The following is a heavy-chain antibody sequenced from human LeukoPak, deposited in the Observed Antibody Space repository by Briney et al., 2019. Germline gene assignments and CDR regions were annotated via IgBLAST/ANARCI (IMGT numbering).Heavy chain of an antibody. CDR3: ARALQNDAFDI. CDR1: GFTFSSYS. J-gene: IGHJ3*02. V-gene: IGHV3-21*01. D-gene: IGHD3-10*01. Sequence: TAGGSLRFSCAASGFTFSSYSMNWVRQAPGKGLEWVSSISSSSSYIYYADSVKGRFTISRDNAKNSLYLQMNSLRAEDTAVYYCARALQNDAFDIWGQGTMVTVSS. CDR2: ISSSSSYI.